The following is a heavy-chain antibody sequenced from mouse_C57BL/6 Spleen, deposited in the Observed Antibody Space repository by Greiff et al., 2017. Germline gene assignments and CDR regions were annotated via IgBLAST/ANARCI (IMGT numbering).Heavy chain of an antibody. D-gene: IGHD3-2*02. CDR2: IDPSDSYT. CDR3: ARSGRGSPYWYFDV. V-gene: IGHV1-50*01. Sequence: QVQLQQPGAELVKPGASVKLSCKASGYTFTSYWMQWVKQRPGQGLEWIGEIDPSDSYTNYNQKFKGKATLTVDTSSSTAYMQLSSLTSEDSAVYYCARSGRGSPYWYFDVWGTGTTVTVSS. J-gene: IGHJ1*03. CDR1: GYTFTSYW.